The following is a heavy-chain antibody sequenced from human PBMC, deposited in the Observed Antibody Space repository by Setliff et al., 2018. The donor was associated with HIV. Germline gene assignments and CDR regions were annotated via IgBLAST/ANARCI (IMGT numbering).Heavy chain of an antibody. V-gene: IGHV3-49*04. CDR3: SDYDTSGYTY. D-gene: IGHD3-22*01. Sequence: GGSLRLSCTASGFTFGDYAMTWVRQAPGKGLQWVGFIRGRAYGGTTEYAASVKGRFTISRDDSKTIAYLQMNSLKTEDTAVYYRSDYDTSGYTYWGQGTLVTVSS. J-gene: IGHJ4*02. CDR1: GFTFGDYA. CDR2: IRGRAYGGTT.